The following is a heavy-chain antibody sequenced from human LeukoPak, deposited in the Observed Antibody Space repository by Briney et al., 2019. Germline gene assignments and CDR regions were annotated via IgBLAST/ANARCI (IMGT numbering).Heavy chain of an antibody. CDR2: INPNSGGT. J-gene: IGHJ4*02. V-gene: IGHV1-2*02. Sequence: ASLKVSCKASGYTFTGYYMHWVRQAPGQGLEWMGWINPNSGGTNYAQKFQGRVTMTRDTSISTAYMELSRLRSDDTAVYYCARAYSGSYLDGYWGQGTLVTVSS. CDR3: ARAYSGSYLDGY. D-gene: IGHD1-26*01. CDR1: GYTFTGYY.